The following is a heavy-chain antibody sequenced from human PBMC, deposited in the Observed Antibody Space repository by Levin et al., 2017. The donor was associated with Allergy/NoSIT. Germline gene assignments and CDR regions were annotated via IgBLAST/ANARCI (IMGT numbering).Heavy chain of an antibody. CDR2: IKQDGSEK. J-gene: IGHJ6*02. Sequence: QAGGSLRLSCAASGFTFSSYWMSWVRQAPGKGLEWVANIKQDGSEKYYVDSVKGRFTISRDNAKKSLYLQMNSLRAEDTAVYYCARDRGGSILSRYFYYWLDVWGQGTTVTVSS. CDR3: ARDRGGSILSRYFYYWLDV. CDR1: GFTFSSYW. D-gene: IGHD3-16*01. V-gene: IGHV3-7*01.